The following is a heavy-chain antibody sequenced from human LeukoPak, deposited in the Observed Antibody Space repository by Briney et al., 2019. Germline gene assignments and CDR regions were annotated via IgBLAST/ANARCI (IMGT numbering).Heavy chain of an antibody. CDR1: GFTFSSYA. CDR2: ISYDGSNK. V-gene: IGHV3-30*14. D-gene: IGHD6-19*01. J-gene: IGHJ5*02. CDR3: ARGPFRVADGSWFDP. Sequence: PGGSLRLSCAASGFTFSSYAMHWVRQAPGKGLEWVAVISYDGSNKYYADSVKGRFTISRDNSKNTLYLQMNSLRAEDTAVYYCARGPFRVADGSWFDPWGQGTLVTVSS.